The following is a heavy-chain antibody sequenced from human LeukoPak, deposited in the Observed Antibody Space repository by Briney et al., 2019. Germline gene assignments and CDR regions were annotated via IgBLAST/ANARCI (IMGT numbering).Heavy chain of an antibody. D-gene: IGHD3-22*01. Sequence: PGGSLRLSCVASGFTFSSYSMNWVRQAPGKGLEWVSSIRSSTSYIYYADSVKGRFTISRDNSKNTLYLQMNSLRAEDTAVYYCAKSLGITMIVVVITHFDYWGQGTLVTVSS. CDR1: GFTFSSYS. CDR2: IRSSTSYI. J-gene: IGHJ4*02. CDR3: AKSLGITMIVVVITHFDY. V-gene: IGHV3-21*04.